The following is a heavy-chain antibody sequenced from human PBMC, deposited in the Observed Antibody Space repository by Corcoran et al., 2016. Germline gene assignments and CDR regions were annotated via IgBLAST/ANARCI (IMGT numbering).Heavy chain of an antibody. CDR1: GYTFTSEG. D-gene: IGHD3-22*01. V-gene: IGHV1-18*01. J-gene: IGHJ4*02. Sequence: QVQLVQSEAEVKKPGASVKVSCTASGYTFTSEGISGVRQAPGQGLEWMGWISAYNGNTNYAQKLQGRVTMTTDTSTSTAYMAMTILSSDDTAVYYCASGYYDSTGSYQGFDYWGQGTLVTVSS. CDR3: ASGYYDSTGSYQGFDY. CDR2: ISAYNGNT.